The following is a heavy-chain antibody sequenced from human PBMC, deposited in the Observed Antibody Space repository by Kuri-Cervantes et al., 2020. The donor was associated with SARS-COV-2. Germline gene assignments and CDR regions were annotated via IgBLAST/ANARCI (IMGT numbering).Heavy chain of an antibody. J-gene: IGHJ4*02. V-gene: IGHV3-48*01. CDR1: GFIFSSHS. CDR3: ARAEWGLIDY. CDR2: ISSSSSTI. Sequence: GGSLRLSCAASGFIFSSHSMNWVRQAPGKGLEWVSYISSSSSTIYYADSVKGRFTISRDNAKNSLYLQMNSLRAEDTAVYYCARAEWGLIDYWGQGTLVTVSS. D-gene: IGHD1-26*01.